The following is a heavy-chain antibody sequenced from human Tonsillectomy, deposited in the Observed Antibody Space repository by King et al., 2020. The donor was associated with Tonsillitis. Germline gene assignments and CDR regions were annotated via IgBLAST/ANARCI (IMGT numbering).Heavy chain of an antibody. CDR3: AKVSGHTWNDVSFDY. J-gene: IGHJ4*02. V-gene: IGHV3-30*02. Sequence: VQLVESGGGVVQPGGSLRLSCAASGFTFSSYGMHWVRQAPGKGLEWVAFIRYDGSNKYYADSVKGRFTISRDNSKNTLYLQMNSLRAEDTAVYYCAKVSGHTWNDVSFDYWGQGTLVTVSS. CDR1: GFTFSSYG. D-gene: IGHD1-1*01. CDR2: IRYDGSNK.